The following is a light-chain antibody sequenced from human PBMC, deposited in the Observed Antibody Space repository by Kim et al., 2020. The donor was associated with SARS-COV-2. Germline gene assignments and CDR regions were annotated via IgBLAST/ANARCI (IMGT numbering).Light chain of an antibody. J-gene: IGKJ4*01. Sequence: EIVLTQSPATLSLSPGERATLSCRASQSVSYYLAWYQQKPGQAPRLLIYDASNRATGIPARFSGSGSGTDFTLTISSLEPEDFAVYYCQQKLTFGGGTKVDIK. V-gene: IGKV3-11*01. CDR2: DAS. CDR1: QSVSYY. CDR3: QQKLT.